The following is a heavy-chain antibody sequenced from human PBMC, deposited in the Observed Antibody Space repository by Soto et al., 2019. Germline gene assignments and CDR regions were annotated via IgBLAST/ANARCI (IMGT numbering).Heavy chain of an antibody. CDR1: GGSINSGGYY. Sequence: QVQLQESGPGLVKPSQTLSLTCTVSGGSINSGGYYWNWIRQHPGKGLEWIGYIYYSGDTYYNPYLKSRLTISIDTSKNQFSLKLSSVTAADTAVYYCARDRLTYFDYWGQGTLVTVSS. D-gene: IGHD3-22*01. CDR3: ARDRLTYFDY. CDR2: IYYSGDT. J-gene: IGHJ4*02. V-gene: IGHV4-31*03.